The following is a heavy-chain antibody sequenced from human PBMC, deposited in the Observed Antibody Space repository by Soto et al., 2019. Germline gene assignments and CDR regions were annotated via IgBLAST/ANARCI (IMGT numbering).Heavy chain of an antibody. CDR3: ARGHEYSSGWPSYFYYYGMDV. CDR1: GFTFSSYA. J-gene: IGHJ6*02. D-gene: IGHD6-19*01. CDR2: ISYDGSNK. Sequence: GGSLRLSCAASGFTFSSYAMHWVRQAPGKGLEWVAVISYDGSNKYYADSVKGRFTISRDNSKNTLYLQMNSLRAEDTAVYYCARGHEYSSGWPSYFYYYGMDVWGQGTTVTVSS. V-gene: IGHV3-30-3*01.